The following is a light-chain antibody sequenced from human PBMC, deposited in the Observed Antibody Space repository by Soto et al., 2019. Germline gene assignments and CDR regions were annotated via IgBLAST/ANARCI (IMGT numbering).Light chain of an antibody. V-gene: IGKV1-39*01. CDR1: QDISTY. CDR2: AAF. Sequence: DIQMTQSPPSLSASVGDRVSITCRASQDISTYLNWYQQKPGTAPKLLISAAFNLQSGVPSRFGGSGSGTDFTLTISSLQPEDFATYYCQQSYNTPWTFGQGTKVEIK. J-gene: IGKJ1*01. CDR3: QQSYNTPWT.